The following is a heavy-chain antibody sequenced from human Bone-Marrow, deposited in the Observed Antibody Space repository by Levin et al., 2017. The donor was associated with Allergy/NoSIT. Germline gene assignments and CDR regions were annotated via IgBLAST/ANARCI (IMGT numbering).Heavy chain of an antibody. J-gene: IGHJ5*01. D-gene: IGHD5-12*01. CDR3: AKEYFFCDVSGYVDS. Sequence: GESLKISCGASGYIFSSYGIHWVRQAPGKGLEWVAFISHDGSNKDYLDSVKGRFSVSRDNSKNMVSLQMSSLGAEDTAVYFCAKEYFFCDVSGYVDSWGQGTLVTVSA. V-gene: IGHV3-30*18. CDR2: ISHDGSNK. CDR1: GYIFSSYG.